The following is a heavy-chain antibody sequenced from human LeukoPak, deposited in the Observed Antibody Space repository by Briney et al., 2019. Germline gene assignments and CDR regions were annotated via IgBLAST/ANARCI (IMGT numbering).Heavy chain of an antibody. V-gene: IGHV3-23*01. CDR2: ISGSGAGT. Sequence: PGGSLRLSCAASGFTFSNYWMNWVRQAPGKGLEWVSAISGSGAGTFYANSVKGRFTISRDNSKNTLYLQMNSLRAEDTAVYYCAKRDPGDYWGQGTLVTVSS. J-gene: IGHJ4*02. CDR1: GFTFSNYW. CDR3: AKRDPGDY.